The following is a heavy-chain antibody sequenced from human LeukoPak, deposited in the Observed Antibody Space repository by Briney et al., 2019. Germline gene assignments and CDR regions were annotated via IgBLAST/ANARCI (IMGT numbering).Heavy chain of an antibody. D-gene: IGHD6-13*01. CDR2: ILGSGSST. Sequence: GGSLRLSCAASGFTFSSYAMSWVRQAAGKGLEWVSSILGSGSSTFYADSVKGRFTISRDNSKNTLYLQMNSLRAEDTAVYYCATDRGGSSSWFAYFLHWGQGTLVTVSS. CDR3: ATDRGGSSSWFAYFLH. J-gene: IGHJ1*01. V-gene: IGHV3-23*01. CDR1: GFTFSSYA.